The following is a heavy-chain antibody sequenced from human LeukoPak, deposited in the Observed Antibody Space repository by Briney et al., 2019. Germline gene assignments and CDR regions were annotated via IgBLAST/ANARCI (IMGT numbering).Heavy chain of an antibody. CDR3: DY. D-gene: IGHD3-16*01. CDR2: ISYDGTNK. CDR1: GFTFSNYA. Sequence: GGSLRLSCVASGFTFSNYAMHWVRQAPGKGLEWVTVISYDGTNKYYADSVKGRFTFSRESAKISLCLQMNSLRGIVLLPGIMDYWGQGTLVSVSS. V-gene: IGHV3-30*14. J-gene: IGHJ4*02.